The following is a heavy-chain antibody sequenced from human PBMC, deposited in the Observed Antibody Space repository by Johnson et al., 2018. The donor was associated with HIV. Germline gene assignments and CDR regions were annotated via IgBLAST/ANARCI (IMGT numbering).Heavy chain of an antibody. CDR3: ASGRVGGTDAFDI. Sequence: VQLVESGGGLVQPGGSLRLSCAASGFTFSSYDMHWVRQATGKGLEWVSAIGTAGDTYYPGSVKGRFTISRDNSKNTLYLQMNSLRAEDTAVYYCASGRVGGTDAFDIWGQGTMVTVSS. D-gene: IGHD2-15*01. V-gene: IGHV3-13*01. J-gene: IGHJ3*02. CDR2: IGTAGDT. CDR1: GFTFSSYD.